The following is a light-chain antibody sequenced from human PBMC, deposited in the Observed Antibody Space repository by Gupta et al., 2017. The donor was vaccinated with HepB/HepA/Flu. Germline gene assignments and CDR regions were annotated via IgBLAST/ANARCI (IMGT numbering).Light chain of an antibody. CDR2: DAS. J-gene: IGKJ4*01. V-gene: IGKV1-8*01. CDR3: QQEHFYPFN. CDR1: EDIYNH. Sequence: ALRMTQSPSSFSASTGDRVTITCRASEDIYNHLAWYQQKPGEAPNLLIHDASTVEGGVPSRFSGSGXGTXFTLTIXPLQSEDFGTYYCQQEHFYPFNFGXGTKVDIK.